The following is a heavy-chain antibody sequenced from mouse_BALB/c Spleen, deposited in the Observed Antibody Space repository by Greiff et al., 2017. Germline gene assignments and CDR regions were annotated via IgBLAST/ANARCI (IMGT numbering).Heavy chain of an antibody. D-gene: IGHD2-1*01. CDR1: GFTFSSYA. CDR3: AREGIYYGNYFDY. CDR2: ISSGGST. V-gene: IGHV5-6-5*01. Sequence: EVKVVESGGGLVKPGGSLKLSCAASGFTFSSYAMSWVRQTPEKRLEWVASISSGGSTYYPDSVKGRFTISRDNARNILYLQTSSLRSEDTAMYYCAREGIYYGNYFDYWGQGTTLTVSS. J-gene: IGHJ2*01.